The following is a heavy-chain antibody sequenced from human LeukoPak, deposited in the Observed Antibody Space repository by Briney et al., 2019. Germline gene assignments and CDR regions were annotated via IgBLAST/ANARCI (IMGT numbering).Heavy chain of an antibody. CDR2: ISYDGSNK. J-gene: IGHJ4*02. CDR1: GFTFSSYG. CDR3: AREGDSSGYYYETYYFDY. D-gene: IGHD3-22*01. V-gene: IGHV3-30*03. Sequence: GGSLRLSCAASGFTFSSYGMHWVRQAPGKGLEWVAVISYDGSNKYYADSVKGRFTISRDNSKNTLYLQMNSLRAEDTAVYYCAREGDSSGYYYETYYFDYWGQGTLVTVSS.